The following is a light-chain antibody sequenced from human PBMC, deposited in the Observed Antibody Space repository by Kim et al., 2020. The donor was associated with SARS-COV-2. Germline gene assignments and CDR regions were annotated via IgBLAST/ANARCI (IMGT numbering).Light chain of an antibody. CDR3: AAWDGSLTVVL. CDR1: SFNIGTST. Sequence: QSVLTQPPSASGTPGQRVTISCSGSSFNIGTSTVNWYQQLPGTAPKLLISNNNQRPSGVPDRFSGSKSGTSASLAISSLQSEDEADYYCAAWDGSLTVVLFGGGTQLTVL. CDR2: NNN. V-gene: IGLV1-44*01. J-gene: IGLJ2*01.